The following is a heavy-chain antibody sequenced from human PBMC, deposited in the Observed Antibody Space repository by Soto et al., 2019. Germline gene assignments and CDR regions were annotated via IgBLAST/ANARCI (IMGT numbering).Heavy chain of an antibody. J-gene: IGHJ4*02. V-gene: IGHV3-7*03. CDR2: IKCDESEK. CDR3: AKGHYYDSSGYYSAIRSFDY. D-gene: IGHD3-22*01. CDR1: GFTFSSSW. Sequence: GGSLRLSCAASGFTFSSSWMHWVCQAPEKGQEWVADIKCDESEKYYVDSVKGRLTISRDNAKNSLYLQVNSLRAEDMTVYYCAKGHYYDSSGYYSAIRSFDYWGQGTLVTVSS.